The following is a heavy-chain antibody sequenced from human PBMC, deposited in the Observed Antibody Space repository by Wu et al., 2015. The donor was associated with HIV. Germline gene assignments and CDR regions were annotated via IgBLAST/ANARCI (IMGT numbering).Heavy chain of an antibody. CDR2: ISTYNGNT. CDR1: GYTFTSYG. D-gene: IGHD4-23*01. Sequence: QVQLVQSGAEVKKPGASVKVSCKASGYTFTSYGLTWVRQAPGQGHEWMGWISTYNGNTNYAQKLQGRVTMTTDTSTSTAYMELRSLRSDDTAVYYXARDNSDSGANPAYDYVGPGTLVTVS. J-gene: IGHJ4*03. CDR3: ARDNSDSGANPAYDY. V-gene: IGHV1-18*01.